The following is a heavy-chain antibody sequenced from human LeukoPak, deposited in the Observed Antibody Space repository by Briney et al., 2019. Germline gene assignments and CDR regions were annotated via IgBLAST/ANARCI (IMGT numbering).Heavy chain of an antibody. J-gene: IGHJ4*02. CDR1: GGSVSSGSYY. CDR3: ARGVRRYFDY. D-gene: IGHD3-22*01. CDR2: VSYSGST. Sequence: SETLSLTCTVSGGSVSSGSYYWSWIRQPPGKGLEWIGYVSYSGSTNYNPSLKSRVTMSEDTSKNQFSLKLSSVTAADTAVYYCARGVRRYFDYWGQGTLATVSS. V-gene: IGHV4-61*01.